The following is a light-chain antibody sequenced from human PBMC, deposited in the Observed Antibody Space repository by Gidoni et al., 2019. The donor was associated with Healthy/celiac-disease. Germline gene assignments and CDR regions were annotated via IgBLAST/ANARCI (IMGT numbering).Light chain of an antibody. V-gene: IGLV2-14*01. CDR3: SSYTSSSTLRV. CDR1: SSDVGVSNY. J-gene: IGLJ2*01. Sequence: QSALTQPASVSESPGQSIPISCTGTSSDVGVSNYVSWYQQHPGKAPKLMIYDGSNRPSGVSNRFSGSESGNTASLTISGLQDEDEADYYCSSYTSSSTLRVFGGGTKLTVL. CDR2: DGS.